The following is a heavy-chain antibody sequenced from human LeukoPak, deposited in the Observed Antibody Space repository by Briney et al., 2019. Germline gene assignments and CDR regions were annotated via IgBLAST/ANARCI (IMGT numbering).Heavy chain of an antibody. CDR2: INPNSGGT. Sequence: ASVKVSCEASGYTFIGYYMHWVRQAPGQGLEWMGWINPNSGGTNYAQKFQGRVTMTRDTSISTAYMELSRLRSDDTAVYYCASRRDTSNYPRDAFDIWGQGTLVTVSS. CDR1: GYTFIGYY. D-gene: IGHD3-22*01. V-gene: IGHV1-2*02. CDR3: ASRRDTSNYPRDAFDI. J-gene: IGHJ3*02.